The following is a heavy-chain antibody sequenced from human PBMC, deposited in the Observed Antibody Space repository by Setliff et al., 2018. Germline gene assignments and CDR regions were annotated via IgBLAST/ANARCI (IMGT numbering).Heavy chain of an antibody. Sequence: GSLRLSCAASGFTFSSYSMNWVRQAPGKGLEWVSSISSSSSYIYYADSVKGRFTISRDNAKNTLFLEMNSLRAEDTAVYYCARDGGEYWGQGTLVTVSS. V-gene: IGHV3-21*06. CDR3: ARDGGEY. J-gene: IGHJ4*02. D-gene: IGHD3-16*01. CDR2: ISSSSSYI. CDR1: GFTFSSYS.